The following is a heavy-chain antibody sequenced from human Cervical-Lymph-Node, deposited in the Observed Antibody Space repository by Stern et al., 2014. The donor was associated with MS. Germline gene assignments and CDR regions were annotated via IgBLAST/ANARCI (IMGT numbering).Heavy chain of an antibody. J-gene: IGHJ3*01. CDR1: GYTFTEFA. Sequence: QVQLVQSGAEVNKPGASVKVSCKASGYTFTEFAISWVRQAPGPGLEWMGWIGTRFGNTNHAQRFQGRLTMTTDTAANTVYMELRSLRSDDTAMYYCRAGSDDFDVWGQGTMVTVSS. CDR3: RAGSDDFDV. D-gene: IGHD6-13*01. CDR2: IGTRFGNT. V-gene: IGHV1-18*01.